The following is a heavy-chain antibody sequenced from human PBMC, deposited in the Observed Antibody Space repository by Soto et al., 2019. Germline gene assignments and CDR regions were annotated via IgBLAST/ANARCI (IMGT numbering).Heavy chain of an antibody. CDR2: INPNSGGT. CDR3: ATDRTCCGSDCRVRAGLFDY. D-gene: IGHD2-21*02. CDR1: GYTFTGYY. V-gene: IGHV1-2*02. J-gene: IGHJ4*02. Sequence: ASVKVSCKASGYTFTGYYMHWVRQAPGQGLEWMGWINPNSGGTNYAQKFQGRVTVTRDASISTAYMELSRLRSDDTAVYYCATDRTCCGSDCRVRAGLFDYWGQGTLVTVSS.